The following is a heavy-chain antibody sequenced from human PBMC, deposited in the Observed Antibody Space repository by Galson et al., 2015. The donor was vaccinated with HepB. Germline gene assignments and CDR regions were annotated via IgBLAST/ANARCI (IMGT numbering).Heavy chain of an antibody. CDR3: TRHYAYDFWSGQTPDYYYYMDV. V-gene: IGHV3-73*01. CDR2: IRSKANSYAT. Sequence: SLRLSCAASGFTFSGSAMHWVRQASGKGLEWVGRIRSKANSYATAYAASVKGRFTISRDDSKNTAYLQMNSLKTEDTAVYYCTRHYAYDFWSGQTPDYYYYMDVWGKGTTVTVSS. D-gene: IGHD3-3*01. CDR1: GFTFSGSA. J-gene: IGHJ6*03.